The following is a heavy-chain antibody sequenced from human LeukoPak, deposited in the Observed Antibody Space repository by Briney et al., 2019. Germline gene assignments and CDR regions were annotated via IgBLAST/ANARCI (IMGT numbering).Heavy chain of an antibody. D-gene: IGHD2-21*02. Sequence: ASVKVSCKASGYTFTGYYMHWVRQAPGQGLEWMGWINPTSGGTNYAQKFQGRVTMTRDTSISTAYMELSRLRSDDTAVYYCARSGSAYCGGDCQSTFDYWGQGTLVTVSS. CDR3: ARSGSAYCGGDCQSTFDY. J-gene: IGHJ4*02. CDR2: INPTSGGT. CDR1: GYTFTGYY. V-gene: IGHV1-2*02.